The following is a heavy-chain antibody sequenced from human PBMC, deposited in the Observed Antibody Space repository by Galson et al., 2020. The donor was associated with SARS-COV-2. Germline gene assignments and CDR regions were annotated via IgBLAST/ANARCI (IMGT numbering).Heavy chain of an antibody. CDR1: GFTVSSRW. D-gene: IGHD3-16*01. J-gene: IGHJ4*02. CDR3: LREGDTINQDY. V-gene: IGHV3-53*01. Sequence: GGSLRLSCAASGFTVSSRWLSWVRQAPGKGLEWVSLIYPTGETFYADSVKGRFTVSRDNSRNTLLLQMDSLRAEDTAVYYCLREGDTINQDYWGQGTLVTVS. CDR2: IYPTGET.